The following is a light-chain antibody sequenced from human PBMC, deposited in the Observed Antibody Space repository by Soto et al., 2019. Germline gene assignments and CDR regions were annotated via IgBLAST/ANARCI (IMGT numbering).Light chain of an antibody. J-gene: IGKJ1*01. CDR1: QTISSW. Sequence: DIQMTQSPSTLSASVGDRVAITCRASQTISSWLARYQQKPGKAPKLLIYKASSLESGVPSRFSGSGSGTEFTLTISSLQPDDFATYYCQQYSDSSWTFGQGTKADIK. V-gene: IGKV1-5*03. CDR2: KAS. CDR3: QQYSDSSWT.